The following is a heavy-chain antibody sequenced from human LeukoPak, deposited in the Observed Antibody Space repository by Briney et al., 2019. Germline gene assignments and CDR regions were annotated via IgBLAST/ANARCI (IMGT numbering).Heavy chain of an antibody. CDR2: MYYSGTS. J-gene: IGHJ4*02. CDR3: ARSLGSNYGSFDF. V-gene: IGHV4-59*01. Sequence: PSETLSLTCTVSGASITSYFWSWIRLPPGKGLEWTAYMYYSGTSNYNPSLKSRVTVSIDPSKNQFSLKLNSVTAADTAVYYCARSLGSNYGSFDFWGQGTLVTVSS. D-gene: IGHD4-11*01. CDR1: GASITSYF.